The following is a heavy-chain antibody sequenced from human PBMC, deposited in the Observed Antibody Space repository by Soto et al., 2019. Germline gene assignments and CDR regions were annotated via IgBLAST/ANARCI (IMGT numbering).Heavy chain of an antibody. D-gene: IGHD3-10*01. J-gene: IGHJ3*02. CDR3: AKEAYDDYGSGRDEAFDI. V-gene: IGHV3-23*01. CDR2: ISGSGGST. Sequence: EVQLLESGGGLVQPGGSLRLSCAASGFTFSSYAMSWVRQAPGKGLEWVSAISGSGGSTYYADSVKGRFTISRDNSKNALYLERNSRRAEDTAVYYGAKEAYDDYGSGRDEAFDIWVQGTMVTVSS. CDR1: GFTFSSYA.